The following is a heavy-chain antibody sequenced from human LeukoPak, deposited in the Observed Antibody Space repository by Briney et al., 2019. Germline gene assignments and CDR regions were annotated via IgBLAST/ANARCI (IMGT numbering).Heavy chain of an antibody. CDR3: AGRGDDAFDI. D-gene: IGHD3-10*01. V-gene: IGHV4-34*01. CDR2: INHSGST. Sequence: PSETLSLTCAVYGGSFSGYYWSWIRQPPGKGLEWIGEINHSGSTNYNPSLKSRVTISVDTSKNQFSLKLSSVTAADTAVYYCAGRGDDAFDIWGQGTMVTVSS. CDR1: GGSFSGYY. J-gene: IGHJ3*02.